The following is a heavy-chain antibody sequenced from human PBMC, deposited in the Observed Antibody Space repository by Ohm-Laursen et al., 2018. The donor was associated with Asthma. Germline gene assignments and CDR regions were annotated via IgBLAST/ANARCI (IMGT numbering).Heavy chain of an antibody. CDR2: ISSSSSYI. CDR1: GITFSNAC. V-gene: IGHV3-21*01. CDR3: ARIGPEWELPGREYSLHH. D-gene: IGHD1-26*01. J-gene: IGHJ1*01. Sequence: SLRLSCAAFGITFSNACMNRVRQAPGKGLEWVSSISSSSSYIYYADSVKGRFTISRDNAKNSLYLQMNSLRAEDTALYYCARIGPEWELPGREYSLHHWGQGTQVTVSS.